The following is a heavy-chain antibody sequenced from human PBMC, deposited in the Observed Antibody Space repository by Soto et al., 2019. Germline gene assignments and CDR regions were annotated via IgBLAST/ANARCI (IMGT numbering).Heavy chain of an antibody. CDR1: GGSFSSHY. V-gene: IGHV4-34*10. D-gene: IGHD3-10*01. J-gene: IGHJ5*02. CDR2: INASGRP. CDR3: ASDSVGTGGFDP. Sequence: QVQLQESGPGLVKPSETLSLTCSVYGGSFSSHYWSWIRQPPGKGLEWIGEINASGRPTYNPSLTSRITISVDTSKNQFSLNLTSVTAADTAVYYCASDSVGTGGFDPWGQGTLVTVSS.